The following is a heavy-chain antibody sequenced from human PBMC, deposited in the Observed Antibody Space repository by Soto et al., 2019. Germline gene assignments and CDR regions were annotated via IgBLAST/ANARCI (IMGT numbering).Heavy chain of an antibody. J-gene: IGHJ4*02. Sequence: QLQLQESGPGLVKPSETLSLACTVAGGFISSSSSYWGWIRQSPGKGLEWIANIHSGGTTYYNSSLKSRAIISVDTSKDQFSLWVSSVTAADTAVYYCARLLTPAFGRDYFDPWGQGTLVIVSS. CDR1: GGFISSSSSY. CDR3: ARLLTPAFGRDYFDP. CDR2: IHSGGTT. V-gene: IGHV4-39*01. D-gene: IGHD3-10*01.